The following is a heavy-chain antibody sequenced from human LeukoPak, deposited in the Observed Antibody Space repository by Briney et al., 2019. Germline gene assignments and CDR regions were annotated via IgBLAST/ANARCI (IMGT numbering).Heavy chain of an antibody. V-gene: IGHV3-48*03. CDR1: GFTFSSYE. J-gene: IGHJ4*02. CDR2: ISSSGSTI. Sequence: GGSLRLSCAASGFTFSSYEMNWVRQAPGKGLEWVSYISSSGSTIYYADSVKGRFTISRDNAKNSLYLQMNSLRAEDTAVYYCATGTAVAVPFDYWGQGTLVTVSS. CDR3: ATGTAVAVPFDY. D-gene: IGHD6-19*01.